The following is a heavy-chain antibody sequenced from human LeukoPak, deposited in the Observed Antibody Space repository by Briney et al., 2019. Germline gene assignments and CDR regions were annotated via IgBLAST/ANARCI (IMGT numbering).Heavy chain of an antibody. D-gene: IGHD6-13*01. J-gene: IGHJ4*02. Sequence: KPSETLSLTCTVSGGSINSSSYYWGWVRQPPGKGLVWIGSMYYRGSTYYNPSLKSRVTISVDTSKNQFSLRLSSVTAADTTVYYCARLTRTTAAGSIPFDYWGQGTLVIVSS. CDR2: MYYRGST. CDR1: GGSINSSSYY. CDR3: ARLTRTTAAGSIPFDY. V-gene: IGHV4-39*01.